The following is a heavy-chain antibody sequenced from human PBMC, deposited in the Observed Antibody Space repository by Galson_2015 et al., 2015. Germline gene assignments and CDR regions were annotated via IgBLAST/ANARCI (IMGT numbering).Heavy chain of an antibody. CDR2: ISYDGSNK. CDR1: GFTFSSYG. Sequence: SLRLSCAASGFTFSSYGMHWVRQAPGKGLEWVAVISYDGSNKYYADSVKGRFTISRDNSKNTLYLQMNSLRAEDTAVYYCAKGSDDWVGYYYYGMDVWGQGTTVTVSS. D-gene: IGHD2-21*01. CDR3: AKGSDDWVGYYYYGMDV. J-gene: IGHJ6*02. V-gene: IGHV3-30*18.